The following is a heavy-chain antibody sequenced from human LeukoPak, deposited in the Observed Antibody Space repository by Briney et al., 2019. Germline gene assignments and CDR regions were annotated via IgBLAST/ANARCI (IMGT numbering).Heavy chain of an antibody. J-gene: IGHJ4*02. CDR3: AKGKYYYGSGFDY. CDR2: ISGSGGST. Sequence: GGSLRLSCAASGFTFSSYSMNWVRQAPGKGLEWVSAISGSGGSTYYADSVKGRFTISRDNSKNTLYLQMNSLRAEDTAVYYCAKGKYYYGSGFDYWGQGTLVTVSS. D-gene: IGHD3-10*01. CDR1: GFTFSSYS. V-gene: IGHV3-23*01.